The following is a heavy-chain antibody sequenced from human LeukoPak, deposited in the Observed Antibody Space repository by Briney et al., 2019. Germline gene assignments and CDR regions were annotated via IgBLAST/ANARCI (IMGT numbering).Heavy chain of an antibody. CDR1: GFSFSSYG. D-gene: IGHD2-2*01. V-gene: IGHV3-23*01. Sequence: GGSLRLSCAASGFSFSSYGMQWVRQAPGKGLEWVSGISGSGGSTYYADSVKGRFTISRDNFKNTLYLQMNSLRAEDTAGYYCAKAWWGVPAAHDYWGQGTLVTVSS. J-gene: IGHJ4*02. CDR2: ISGSGGST. CDR3: AKAWWGVPAAHDY.